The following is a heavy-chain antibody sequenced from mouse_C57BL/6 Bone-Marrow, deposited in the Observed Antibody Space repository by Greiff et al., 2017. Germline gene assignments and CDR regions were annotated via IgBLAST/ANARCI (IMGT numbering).Heavy chain of an antibody. CDR2: IDPSDSET. CDR3: ARRGLAGGYYAMDY. Sequence: QVQLQQSGAELVRPGSSVKLSCKASGYTFTSYWMHWVKQRPIQGLEWIGNIDPSDSETHYNQKFKDKATLTVDKSSSTAYMQLSSLTSEDSAVYYCARRGLAGGYYAMDYWGQGTSVTVSS. V-gene: IGHV1-52*01. CDR1: GYTFTSYW. D-gene: IGHD6-1*01. J-gene: IGHJ4*01.